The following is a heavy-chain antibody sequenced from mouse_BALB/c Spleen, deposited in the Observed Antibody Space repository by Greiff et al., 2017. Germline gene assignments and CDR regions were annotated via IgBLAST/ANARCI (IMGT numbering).Heavy chain of an antibody. J-gene: IGHJ3*01. D-gene: IGHD2-4*01. CDR1: GYSFTGYY. Sequence: EVQLQQSGPELVKPGASVKISCKASGYSFTGYYMHWVKQSHVKSLEWIGRINPYNGATSYNQNFKDKASLTVDKSSSTAYMELHSLTSEDSAVYYCARSSYDYDAWFAYWGQGTLVTVSA. CDR3: ARSSYDYDAWFAY. CDR2: INPYNGAT. V-gene: IGHV1-26*01.